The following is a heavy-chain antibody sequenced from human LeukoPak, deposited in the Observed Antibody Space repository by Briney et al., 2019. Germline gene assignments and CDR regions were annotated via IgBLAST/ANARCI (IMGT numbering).Heavy chain of an antibody. CDR3: ARREVTTWYDAFDI. Sequence: PGGSLRLSCAASGFTFDDYGMSWVRQAPGKGLEWVSGINWNGGSTGYADSVKGRFTISRDNAKNSLYLQMNSLRAEDTAVYYCARREVTTWYDAFDIWGQGTMVTVSS. CDR2: INWNGGST. D-gene: IGHD4-17*01. J-gene: IGHJ3*02. V-gene: IGHV3-20*04. CDR1: GFTFDDYG.